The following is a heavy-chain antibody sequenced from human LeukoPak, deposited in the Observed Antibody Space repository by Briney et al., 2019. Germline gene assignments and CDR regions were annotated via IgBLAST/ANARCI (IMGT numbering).Heavy chain of an antibody. J-gene: IGHJ4*02. CDR1: GNYW. V-gene: IGHV3-74*01. CDR2: INSDGSWT. Sequence: GGSLRLSCAASGNYWMHWVRQVPGKGLVWVSHINSDGSWTSYADSVKGRFTISKDNAKNTVYLQMNSLRTEDTAVYCCVSFYETYWGRGTLVTVSS. CDR3: VSFYETY. D-gene: IGHD2/OR15-2a*01.